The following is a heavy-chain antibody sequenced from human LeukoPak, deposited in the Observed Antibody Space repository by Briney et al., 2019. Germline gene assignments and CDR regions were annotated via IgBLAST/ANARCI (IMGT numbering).Heavy chain of an antibody. J-gene: IGHJ6*02. CDR1: GGSISSYY. Sequence: SETLSLTCTVSGGSISSYYWSWIRQHPGKGLEWIGYIYYSGSTYYNPSLKSRVTISVDTSKNQFSLKLSSVTAADTAVYYCASTITGTVAWYYYGMDVWGQGTTVTVSS. V-gene: IGHV4-59*06. D-gene: IGHD1-7*01. CDR3: ASTITGTVAWYYYGMDV. CDR2: IYYSGST.